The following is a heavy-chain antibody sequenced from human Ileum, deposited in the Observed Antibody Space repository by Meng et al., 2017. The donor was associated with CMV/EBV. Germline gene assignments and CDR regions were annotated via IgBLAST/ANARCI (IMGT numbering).Heavy chain of an antibody. CDR1: GYSFTLYP. V-gene: IGHV1-3*04. J-gene: IGHJ4*02. CDR3: ARLVSGVFDF. D-gene: IGHD2-21*02. CDR2: ISTSTGER. Sequence: KMSCKTSGYSFTLYPIHWFRLAPGRGLEWMGWISTSTGERKYSEPYQSRLTITTDTSATTAYMEMSSLTSQDAAVYYCARLVSGVFDFWGQGTLVTVSS.